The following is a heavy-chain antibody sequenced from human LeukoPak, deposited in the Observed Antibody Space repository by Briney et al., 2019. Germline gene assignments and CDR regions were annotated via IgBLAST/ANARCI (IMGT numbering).Heavy chain of an antibody. CDR1: GYTFTSYY. J-gene: IGHJ6*02. CDR2: INPSGGST. Sequence: ASVKVSCKASGYTFTSYYMHWVRQAPGQGLEWMGIINPSGGSTSYAQKFQGRVTMTRDTSTSTVYMELSSLRSEDTAVYYCARRAHTLYYYYGMDVWGQGTTVTVSS. CDR3: ARRAHTLYYYYGMDV. V-gene: IGHV1-46*01.